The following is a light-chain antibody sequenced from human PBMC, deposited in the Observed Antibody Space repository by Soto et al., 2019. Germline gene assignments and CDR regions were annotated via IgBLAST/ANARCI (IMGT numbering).Light chain of an antibody. CDR1: ESIRDY. CDR2: AAS. V-gene: IGKV1-39*01. CDR3: QQSYNIPRT. Sequence: EIQMTQSPSSLSASVGDRLTITCRASESIRDYLNWYQQKPGKAPNLLIYAASSLQSGVPSRFSGGGSGTDFTLTISSLQPEDFATYYCQQSYNIPRTFGQGTRLEIK. J-gene: IGKJ5*01.